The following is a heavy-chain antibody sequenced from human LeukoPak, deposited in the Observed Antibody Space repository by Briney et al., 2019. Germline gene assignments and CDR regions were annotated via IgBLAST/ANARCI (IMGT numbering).Heavy chain of an antibody. J-gene: IGHJ4*02. CDR3: ARSVDSLLNFDY. CDR1: GGSISSSSYY. D-gene: IGHD3-22*01. CDR2: ISYSGST. V-gene: IGHV4-39*01. Sequence: SETLSLTCTVSGGSISSSSYYWCWIRQPPGKGLEWIGSISYSGSTYYNPSLKSRVTISVDTSKNQFSLKLSSVTAADTAVYYCARSVDSLLNFDYWGQGTLVTVPS.